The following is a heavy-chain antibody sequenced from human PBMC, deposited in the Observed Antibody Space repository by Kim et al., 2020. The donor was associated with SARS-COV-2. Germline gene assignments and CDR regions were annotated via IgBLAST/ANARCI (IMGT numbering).Heavy chain of an antibody. J-gene: IGHJ6*02. V-gene: IGHV3-33*05. CDR1: GFTFSSYG. CDR2: ISYDGSNK. CDR3: AREGVGAEGEGDYGDYESYYYGMDV. D-gene: IGHD4-17*01. Sequence: GGSLRLSCAASGFTFSSYGMHWVRQAPGKGLEWVAVISYDGSNKYYADSVKGRFTISRDNSKNTLYLQMNSLRAEDTAVYYCAREGVGAEGEGDYGDYESYYYGMDVWGQGTTVTVSS.